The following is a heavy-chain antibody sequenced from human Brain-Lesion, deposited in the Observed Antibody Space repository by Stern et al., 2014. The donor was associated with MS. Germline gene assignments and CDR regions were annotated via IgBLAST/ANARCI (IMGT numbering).Heavy chain of an antibody. Sequence: QVTLKESGPTLVKPTQTLTLTCTFSGFSLSPSGAGVTWIRQPQGKALEXLALIYWDDEKRYSPSLKTRLTITRDTSKSQVVLTMTSMDPVDTATYYCAHLFSDASSSWFDPWGQGTLVTVSS. J-gene: IGHJ5*02. CDR2: IYWDDEK. CDR1: GFSLSPSGAG. V-gene: IGHV2-5*02. D-gene: IGHD6-6*01. CDR3: AHLFSDASSSWFDP.